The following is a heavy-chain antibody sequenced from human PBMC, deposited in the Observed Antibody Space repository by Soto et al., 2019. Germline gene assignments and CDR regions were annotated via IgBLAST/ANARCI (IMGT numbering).Heavy chain of an antibody. CDR2: INPSGGST. D-gene: IGHD3-22*01. CDR1: GYTFTSYY. CDR3: ARDKDPIAYYDSSGLDY. J-gene: IGHJ4*02. V-gene: IGHV1-46*01. Sequence: ASVKVSCKASGYTFTSYYMHWVRQARGQGLEWMGIINPSGGSTSYAQKFQGRVTMTRDTSTRTVYMELSSLRSEETAVYYCARDKDPIAYYDSSGLDYWGQGTLVTVSS.